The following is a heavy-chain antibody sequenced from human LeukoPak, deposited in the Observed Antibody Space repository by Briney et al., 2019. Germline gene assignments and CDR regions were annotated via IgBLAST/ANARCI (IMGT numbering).Heavy chain of an antibody. CDR1: GFTFSSYG. CDR2: IRYDGSNK. D-gene: IGHD2-2*01. J-gene: IGHJ6*03. Sequence: PGGSLRLSCGASGFTFSSYGMHWVRQAPGKGLEWVAFIRYDGSNKYYADSVKGRFTISRDNSKNTLYLQMNSLRAEDTAVYYCAKIWGPHCSSTSCIWAHYMDVWGKGTTVTVSS. V-gene: IGHV3-30*02. CDR3: AKIWGPHCSSTSCIWAHYMDV.